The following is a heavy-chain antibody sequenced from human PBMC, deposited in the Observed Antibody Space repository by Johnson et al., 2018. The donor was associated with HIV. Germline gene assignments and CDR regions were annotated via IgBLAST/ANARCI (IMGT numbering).Heavy chain of an antibody. J-gene: IGHJ3*02. V-gene: IGHV3-7*01. CDR1: GFTFSSYW. Sequence: VQLVESGGGLVQPGGSLRLSCAASGFTFSSYWMSWVRQAPGKGLEWVANIKQDGSEKFYVDSVKGRFTISRDNSKATLYLQMGRLRSEDTALYYCTRKCDYAQGFDIWGRGTLVTVSS. CDR3: TRKCDYAQGFDI. D-gene: IGHD4/OR15-4a*01. CDR2: IKQDGSEK.